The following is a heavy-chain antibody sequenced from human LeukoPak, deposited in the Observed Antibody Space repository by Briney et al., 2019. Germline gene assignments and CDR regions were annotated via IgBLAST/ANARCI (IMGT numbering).Heavy chain of an antibody. D-gene: IGHD5-18*01. Sequence: GGSLRLSCAASRFTFSSYAMSWVRQAPGKGLEWVSVIDSGGGTYYADSVKGRFTISRDNSKNTLYLQMNSLRVEDTAVYYCARDTAVDCWGQGTLVTVPS. CDR2: IDSGGGT. J-gene: IGHJ4*02. CDR1: RFTFSSYA. V-gene: IGHV3-23*01. CDR3: ARDTAVDC.